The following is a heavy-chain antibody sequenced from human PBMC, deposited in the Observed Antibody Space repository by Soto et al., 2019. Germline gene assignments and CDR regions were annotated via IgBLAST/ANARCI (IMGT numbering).Heavy chain of an antibody. CDR1: GGSISSGGYY. D-gene: IGHD1-26*01. CDR2: IYYSGST. V-gene: IGHV4-31*03. Sequence: QVQLQESGPGLVKPSQTLSLTCTVSGGSISSGGYYWSWIRQHPGKGLEWIGYIYYSGSTYYNPPLKRRVTSSVDTSKNQVSLKLSSVTAADTAVYYSARVGSRHWFDPWGQGTLVTVSS. CDR3: ARVGSRHWFDP. J-gene: IGHJ5*01.